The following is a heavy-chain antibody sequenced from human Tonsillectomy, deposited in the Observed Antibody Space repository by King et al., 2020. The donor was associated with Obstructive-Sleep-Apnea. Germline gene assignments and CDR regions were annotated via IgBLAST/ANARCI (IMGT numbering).Heavy chain of an antibody. D-gene: IGHD3-22*01. V-gene: IGHV4-59*01. CDR2: IYYSGST. CDR1: GGSISSYY. CDR3: ARGVDSSGYYPYYFDY. J-gene: IGHJ4*02. Sequence: MQLQESGPGLVKPSETLSLTCTVSGGSISSYYWSWIRQPPGKGLEWIGYIYYSGSTNYNPSLKSRVTISVDTSKNQFSLKLSSVTAADTAVYYCARGVDSSGYYPYYFDYWGQGTLVTVSS.